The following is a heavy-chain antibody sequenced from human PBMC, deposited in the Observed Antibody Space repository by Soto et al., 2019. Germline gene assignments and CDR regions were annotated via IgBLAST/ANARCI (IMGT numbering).Heavy chain of an antibody. Sequence: QVQLQESGPGLVKPSQTLSLTCTVSGGSISSGGYYWSWIRQHPGKGLEWIGYIYYSGSTYYNPSLKSRVNISVDTSKNQFSLKLSSVTAADTALYYCARAGHDYGGNRAYFDYWGQGTLVTVSS. CDR3: ARAGHDYGGNRAYFDY. CDR1: GGSISSGGYY. J-gene: IGHJ4*02. D-gene: IGHD4-17*01. CDR2: IYYSGST. V-gene: IGHV4-31*03.